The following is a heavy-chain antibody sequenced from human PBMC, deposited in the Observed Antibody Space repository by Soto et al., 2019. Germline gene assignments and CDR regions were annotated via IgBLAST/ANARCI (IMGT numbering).Heavy chain of an antibody. V-gene: IGHV3-30*18. J-gene: IGHJ4*02. Sequence: QVQLVESGGGVVQPGRSLRLSCAASGFTFSSYGMHWVRQAPGKGLEWVAVISYDGSNKYYADSVKGRFTISRDNSKNTLYLQMNSLRAEDTAVYYCAKEQWQRNWGQGTLVTVSS. CDR1: GFTFSSYG. CDR3: AKEQWQRN. CDR2: ISYDGSNK. D-gene: IGHD6-19*01.